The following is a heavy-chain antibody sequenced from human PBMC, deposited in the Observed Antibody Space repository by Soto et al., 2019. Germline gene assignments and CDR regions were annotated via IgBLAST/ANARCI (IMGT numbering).Heavy chain of an antibody. D-gene: IGHD2-15*01. J-gene: IGHJ6*02. CDR3: AWYGGKLHSFYGMDD. Sequence: QLQLQLSGPGLVKPSESLSLTCTVSGGSINSSSYYWAWIRQPPGKGLEWIGSIFYSGSTYYNPSLETRVTILIDTSKNQFSLKLCSVSDADTAVYYCAWYGGKLHSFYGMDDWGQGTTVTVSS. CDR2: IFYSGST. CDR1: GGSINSSSYY. V-gene: IGHV4-39*01.